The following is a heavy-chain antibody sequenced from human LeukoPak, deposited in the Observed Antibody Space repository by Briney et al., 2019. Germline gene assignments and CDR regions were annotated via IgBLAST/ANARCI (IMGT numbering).Heavy chain of an antibody. D-gene: IGHD6-19*01. CDR3: ARDNSEGQWLVGNWFDP. CDR1: GFTFNRYS. J-gene: IGHJ5*02. CDR2: ISSSSSFI. V-gene: IGHV3-21*01. Sequence: SGGSLRLSCAASGFTFNRYSMNWVRQAPGKGLEWVSSISSSSSFIYYADSVKGRFTISRDNARNSLYLQVNSLRAEDTAVYYCARDNSEGQWLVGNWFDPWGQGTLVTVSS.